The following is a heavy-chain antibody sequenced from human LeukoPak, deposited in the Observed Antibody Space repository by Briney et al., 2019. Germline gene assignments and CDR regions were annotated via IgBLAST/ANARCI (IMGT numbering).Heavy chain of an antibody. CDR3: ARDRYSNSGGGMDV. J-gene: IGHJ6*02. CDR2: ISSSSSYI. CDR1: VFTFSSYS. Sequence: PGGSLRLSCAASVFTFSSYSMNWVRQAPGKGLEWVSSISSSSSYIYYADSVKGRFTISRDNAKNSLYPQMNSLRAEDTAVYYCARDRYSNSGGGMDVWGQGTTVTVSS. D-gene: IGHD4-11*01. V-gene: IGHV3-21*01.